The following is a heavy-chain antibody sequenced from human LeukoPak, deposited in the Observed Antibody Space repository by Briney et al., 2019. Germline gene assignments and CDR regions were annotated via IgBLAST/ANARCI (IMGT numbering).Heavy chain of an antibody. CDR2: ISHTGYTGNT. CDR3: ARGPFRRGEMASY. CDR1: GGSTVSYY. J-gene: IGHJ4*02. D-gene: IGHD5-24*01. Sequence: SETLSLTCSVSGGSTVSYYWTWIRQPPGKGLEWIAYISHTGYTGNTNYNPSLKSRVTISVDTSKNQFSLKLTSVTAADTAVYYCARGPFRRGEMASYWGQGTLVTVSS. V-gene: IGHV4-59*12.